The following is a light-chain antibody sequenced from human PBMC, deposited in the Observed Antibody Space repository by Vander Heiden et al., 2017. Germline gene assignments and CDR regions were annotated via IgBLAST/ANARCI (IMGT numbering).Light chain of an antibody. CDR1: SSDIGGYIY. Sequence: QSALTQPASGSGAPGVSITISCTGTSSDIGGYIYVPVYHRHPGKAPTLIIYVVDSRHSGVSNRFSCSKSGKPASLTISGLQAEDEAEYYCSSYTTSGTFPYVFGAGTQVTVL. CDR2: VVD. J-gene: IGLJ1*01. CDR3: SSYTTSGTFPYV. V-gene: IGLV2-14*01.